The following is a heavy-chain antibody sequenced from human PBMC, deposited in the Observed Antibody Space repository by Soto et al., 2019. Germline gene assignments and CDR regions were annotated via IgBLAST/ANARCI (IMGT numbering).Heavy chain of an antibody. Sequence: SETLSLTCTVSGGSIRNSGYYWSWIRQHPGKGLGGIGYIAYRGSTDYAPSLKRRVTMSVDTSKNQFSLKLSSVTAADTAVYYCARVRGYHMVGGRNYFDYWGQGTLVNVSS. J-gene: IGHJ4*01. D-gene: IGHD3-3*01. CDR3: ARVRGYHMVGGRNYFDY. V-gene: IGHV4-31*03. CDR1: GGSIRNSGYY. CDR2: IAYRGST.